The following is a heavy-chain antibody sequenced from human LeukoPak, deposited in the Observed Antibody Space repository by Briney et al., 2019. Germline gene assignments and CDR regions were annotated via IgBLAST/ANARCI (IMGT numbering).Heavy chain of an antibody. CDR3: ARVGTYCGGDCYFDY. CDR2: IIPIFGTA. J-gene: IGHJ4*02. Sequence: SVKVSCKASGGTFSSYAISWVRQAPGQGLEWMGGIIPIFGTANYAQKFQGRVTITADESTSTAYMELSSLRSEDTAVYFCARVGTYCGGDCYFDYWGQGTLVTVSS. V-gene: IGHV1-69*13. D-gene: IGHD2-21*01. CDR1: GGTFSSYA.